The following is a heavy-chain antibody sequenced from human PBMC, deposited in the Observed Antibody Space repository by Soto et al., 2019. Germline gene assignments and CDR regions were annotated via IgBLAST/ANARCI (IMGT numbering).Heavy chain of an antibody. J-gene: IGHJ5*02. V-gene: IGHV1-3*01. Sequence: QVQRVQSGAELKKPGASVKVSCTAAGYTFTHYAIHWVRHAPGQRLEWMGFINAGSGNTKYSQTFQGILTFTKDTSASTAYRDLSSLRSEDTAIYYCARGLAADGAWGQGTLVTVSS. CDR1: GYTFTHYA. D-gene: IGHD6-13*01. CDR2: INAGSGNT. CDR3: ARGLAADGA.